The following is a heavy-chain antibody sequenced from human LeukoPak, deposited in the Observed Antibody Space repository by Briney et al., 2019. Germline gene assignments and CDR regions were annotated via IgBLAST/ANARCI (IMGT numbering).Heavy chain of an antibody. CDR3: AKWGDYDILTAYYVSDF. CDR1: GFIFRNYA. J-gene: IGHJ4*02. V-gene: IGHV3-23*01. D-gene: IGHD3-9*01. CDR2: ITGSGDTT. Sequence: GASLRLSCAASGFIFRNYARSWVRQAPGKGLEWVSAITGSGDTTYYADSVKGRFTISRDNSKNTLYVEMNTLRAEDTAVYYCAKWGDYDILTAYYVSDFWGQGTLVTVSS.